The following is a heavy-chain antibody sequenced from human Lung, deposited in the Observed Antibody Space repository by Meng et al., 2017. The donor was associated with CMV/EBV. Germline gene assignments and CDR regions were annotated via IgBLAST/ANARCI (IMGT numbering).Heavy chain of an antibody. CDR1: GHSISSGKF. CDR3: VRHIIVVPARGYGVDV. J-gene: IGHJ6*02. Sequence: SETLSLXXTVSGHSISSGKFWGWIRQPPGKGLEWIGVYDSGTTYYNPSLKSRVAISVDTSETQFSLKLSAVTAADTAVYYCVRHIIVVPARGYGVDVWGHGXTVTVSS. CDR2: VYDSGTT. D-gene: IGHD2-2*01. V-gene: IGHV4-38-2*02.